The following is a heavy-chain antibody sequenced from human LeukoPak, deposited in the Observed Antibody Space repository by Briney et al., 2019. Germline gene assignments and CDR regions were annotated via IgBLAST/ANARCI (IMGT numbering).Heavy chain of an antibody. V-gene: IGHV3-7*01. D-gene: IGHD6-6*01. Sequence: GGSLRLSCAASGFIFSSYWMTWVRQAPGKGLEWVANIKPDGSDTYSMDSVKGRFTISRDNAKDSLYLQMNSLRAEDTAVYYCARSSLGLATGFDYWGQGTLVTVSS. CDR2: IKPDGSDT. CDR3: ARSSLGLATGFDY. J-gene: IGHJ4*02. CDR1: GFIFSSYW.